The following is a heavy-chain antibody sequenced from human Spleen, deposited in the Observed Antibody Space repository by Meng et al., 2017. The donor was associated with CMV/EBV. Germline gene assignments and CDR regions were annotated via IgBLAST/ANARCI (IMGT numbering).Heavy chain of an antibody. Sequence: TCNIAGDSIISSSWWSWLRQPPGKGMEWIGETYFSGSTNYNPSLKSRVTISVDKPKNQFSLNLSPVTAADTAVYYCARGDPTHWFDPWGQGTLVTVSS. J-gene: IGHJ5*02. CDR1: GDSIISSSW. CDR2: TYFSGST. V-gene: IGHV4-4*02. CDR3: ARGDPTHWFDP.